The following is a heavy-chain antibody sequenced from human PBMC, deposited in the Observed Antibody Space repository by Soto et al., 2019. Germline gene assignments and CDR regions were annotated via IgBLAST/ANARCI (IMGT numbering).Heavy chain of an antibody. CDR1: GFTFSSYA. Sequence: LRLSCAASGFTFSSYAMSWVRQAPGKGLEWVSAISGSGGSTYYADSVKGRFTISRDNSKNTLYLQMNSLRAEDTAVYYCAKDRDYYGSGSPNWFDPWGQGTLVTVSS. CDR3: AKDRDYYGSGSPNWFDP. CDR2: ISGSGGST. J-gene: IGHJ5*02. V-gene: IGHV3-23*01. D-gene: IGHD3-10*01.